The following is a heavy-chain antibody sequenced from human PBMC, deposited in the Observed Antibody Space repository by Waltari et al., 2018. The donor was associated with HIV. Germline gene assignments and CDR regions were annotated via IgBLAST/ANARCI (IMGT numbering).Heavy chain of an antibody. Sequence: HWVRQAPGKGLEWVAVIWYDGSNKYYADSVKGRFTISRDNSKNTLYLQMNSLRAEDTAVYYCARGAGRYYYDSSGYYSGGEDYGMDVWGQGTTVTVSS. J-gene: IGHJ6*02. CDR2: IWYDGSNK. CDR3: ARGAGRYYYDSSGYYSGGEDYGMDV. D-gene: IGHD3-22*01. V-gene: IGHV3-33*01.